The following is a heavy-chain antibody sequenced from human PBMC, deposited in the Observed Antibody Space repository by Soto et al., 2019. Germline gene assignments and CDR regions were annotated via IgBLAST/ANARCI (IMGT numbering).Heavy chain of an antibody. CDR2: IYYSGST. Sequence: SETLSLTCDVYGGSFSGYIWTWIRQHPGKGLEWIGYIYYSGSTYYNPSLKSRVTISVDTSKNQFSLKLSSVAAADTAVYYCARGGLGYCSGGSCYSAELSRYYYGMDVWGQGTTVTVSS. CDR3: ARGGLGYCSGGSCYSAELSRYYYGMDV. CDR1: GGSFSGYI. D-gene: IGHD2-15*01. J-gene: IGHJ6*02. V-gene: IGHV4-31*11.